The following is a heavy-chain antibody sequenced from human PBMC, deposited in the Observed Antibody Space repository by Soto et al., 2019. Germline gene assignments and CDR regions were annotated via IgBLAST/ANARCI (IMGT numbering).Heavy chain of an antibody. CDR2: ISWNSGNI. CDR3: ARGRGGNDGRYYFDY. J-gene: IGHJ4*02. V-gene: IGHV3-9*01. CDR1: GFTFDDYA. D-gene: IGHD1-1*01. Sequence: EVQLVESGGGLVQPGRSLRLSCAASGFTFDDYAMHWVRQVPGKGLEWVSGISWNSGNIGYADSVKGQFTISRDNVKNSLYLQMNSLRPDDTAFYYCARGRGGNDGRYYFDYWGQGTLVTVFS.